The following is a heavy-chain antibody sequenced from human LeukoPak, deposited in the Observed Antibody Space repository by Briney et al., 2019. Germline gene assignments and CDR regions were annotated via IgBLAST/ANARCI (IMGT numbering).Heavy chain of an antibody. CDR3: AKRRGEPYFEN. Sequence: GGSLRHSCAAAGFNFDRYVMHWVRQAPGKGLEWVAFIAYDGNNKDHVDFVKGRFTISRDNSKKTLYLQMNSLRGEDTAVYYCAKRRGEPYFENWVQGTLVTVSS. V-gene: IGHV3-30*02. CDR2: IAYDGNNK. D-gene: IGHD1-14*01. CDR1: GFNFDRYV. J-gene: IGHJ4*02.